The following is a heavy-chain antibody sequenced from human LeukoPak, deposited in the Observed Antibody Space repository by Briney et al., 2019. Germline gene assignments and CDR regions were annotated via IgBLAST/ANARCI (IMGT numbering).Heavy chain of an antibody. Sequence: GGSLRLSCAASGFTFSSYAMHWARQAPGKGLEWVAVISYDGSNKYYADSVKGRFTISRDNSKNTLYLQMNSLRAEDTAVYYCARAPILYYFDYWGQGTLVTVSS. CDR3: ARAPILYYFDY. J-gene: IGHJ4*02. CDR2: ISYDGSNK. CDR1: GFTFSSYA. V-gene: IGHV3-30-3*01. D-gene: IGHD2-15*01.